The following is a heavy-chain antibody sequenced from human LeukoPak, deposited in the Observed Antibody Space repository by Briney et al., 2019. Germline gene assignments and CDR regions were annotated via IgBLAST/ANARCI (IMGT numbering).Heavy chain of an antibody. CDR1: GYTFTDYY. J-gene: IGHJ5*02. CDR3: ARGGSGSYFSLLDP. CDR2: INPNSGGT. V-gene: IGHV1-2*02. D-gene: IGHD3-10*01. Sequence: ASVKVSCKASGYTFTDYYIHWVRQAPGQGLECMGWINPNSGGTNYAQKFQGRVTMTRDTSISTAYMELSRLRSDDTALYYCARGGSGSYFSLLDPWGQGTLVTVSS.